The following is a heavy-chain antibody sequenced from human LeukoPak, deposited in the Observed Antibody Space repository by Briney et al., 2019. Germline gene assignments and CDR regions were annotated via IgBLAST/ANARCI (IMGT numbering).Heavy chain of an antibody. CDR1: GFTFSSYS. CDR3: AKGTKPVMTIPDY. V-gene: IGHV3-21*04. CDR2: ISSSSSYI. D-gene: IGHD1/OR15-1a*01. Sequence: KSGGSLRLSCAASGFTFSSYSMNWVRQAPGKGLEWVSSISSSSSYIYYADSVKGRSTISRDNAKNSLYLQMNSLRAEDTAMYYCAKGTKPVMTIPDYWGQGILVTVSS. J-gene: IGHJ4*02.